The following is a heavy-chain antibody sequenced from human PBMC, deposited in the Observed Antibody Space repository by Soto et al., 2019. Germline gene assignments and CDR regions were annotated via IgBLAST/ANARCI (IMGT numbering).Heavy chain of an antibody. J-gene: IGHJ4*02. V-gene: IGHV1-8*01. Sequence: ASVKVSCKASGYTFTSYDINWVRQATGQGLEWMGWMNPNSGNTGYAQKFQGRVTMTRNTSISTAYMELSSLRSEDTAVYYCARGYYGSGSRPGNYWGPGTMVTVYS. CDR3: ARGYYGSGSRPGNY. CDR2: MNPNSGNT. CDR1: GYTFTSYD. D-gene: IGHD3-10*01.